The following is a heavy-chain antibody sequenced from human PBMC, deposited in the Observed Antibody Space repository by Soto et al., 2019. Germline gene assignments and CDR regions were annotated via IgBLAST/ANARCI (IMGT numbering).Heavy chain of an antibody. J-gene: IGHJ4*02. CDR3: ARDNRSDYYFEY. CDR1: GGSVSSGGYS. D-gene: IGHD3-3*01. V-gene: IGHV4-30-2*01. Sequence: LTCTVSGGSVSSGGYSWNWIRQAPGKGLEWIGYIYQSGSTSYNPSLKSRVTISVDRSKNQFSLKLNSVTAADTAVYYCARDNRSDYYFEYWGQGTPVTVSS. CDR2: IYQSGST.